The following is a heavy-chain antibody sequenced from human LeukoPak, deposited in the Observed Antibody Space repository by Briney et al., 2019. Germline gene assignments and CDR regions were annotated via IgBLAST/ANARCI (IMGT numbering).Heavy chain of an antibody. V-gene: IGHV1-8*01. CDR1: GYTFTSYD. CDR2: MNPNSGNT. Sequence: GASVKVSCKASGYTFTSYDINWVRQATGQGLEWMGWMNPNSGNTGYAQKFQGRVTMTRNTSISTAYMELSSLRSEDTAVYYCARSGGTTVAKRYFQHWGQGTLVTVSS. CDR3: ARSGGTTVAKRYFQH. J-gene: IGHJ1*01. D-gene: IGHD4-23*01.